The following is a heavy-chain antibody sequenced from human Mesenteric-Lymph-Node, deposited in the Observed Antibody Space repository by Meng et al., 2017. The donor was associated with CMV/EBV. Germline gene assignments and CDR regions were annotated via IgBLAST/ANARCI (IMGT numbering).Heavy chain of an antibody. Sequence: GESLKISCAASGFTFSGYGMHWVRQAPGKGLEWVAFIRYDGTIRDYADSAKGRFTISRDNSKNTVFLEMNSLRPEDTAVYYCARHSETYYDFWSGYYSQYYYYYGMDVWGQGTTVTVSS. J-gene: IGHJ6*02. V-gene: IGHV3-30*02. D-gene: IGHD3-3*01. CDR3: ARHSETYYDFWSGYYSQYYYYYGMDV. CDR1: GFTFSGYG. CDR2: IRYDGTIR.